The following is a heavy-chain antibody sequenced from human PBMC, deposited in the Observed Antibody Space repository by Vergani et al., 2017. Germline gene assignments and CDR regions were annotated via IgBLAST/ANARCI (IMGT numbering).Heavy chain of an antibody. D-gene: IGHD6-13*01. CDR3: AKDRVSAAGPYYFDY. CDR2: ISNSGNTI. CDR1: GFSFSDHY. Sequence: QVQLVESGGGLVKPGGSLRLSCAASGFSFSDHYMTWIRQAPGKGLEWVSYISNSGNTIEYADSVKGRFSISRDNSKSTLYLQMNSLRPEDTAVYYCAKDRVSAAGPYYFDYWGQGSLVTVSS. J-gene: IGHJ4*02. V-gene: IGHV3-11*04.